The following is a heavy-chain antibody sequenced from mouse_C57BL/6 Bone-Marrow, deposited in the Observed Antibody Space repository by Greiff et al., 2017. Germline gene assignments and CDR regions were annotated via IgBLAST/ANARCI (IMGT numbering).Heavy chain of an antibody. CDR2: ISDGGSYT. V-gene: IGHV5-4*01. CDR3: ARDDGSSYYYAMDY. D-gene: IGHD1-1*01. Sequence: EVKLVESGGGLVKPGGSLKLSCAASGFTFSSYAMSWVRQTPEKRLEWVATISDGGSYTYYPDNVKGRFTISRDNAKNNLYLQMSHLKSEDTAMYYCARDDGSSYYYAMDYCGQGTSVTVSS. J-gene: IGHJ4*01. CDR1: GFTFSSYA.